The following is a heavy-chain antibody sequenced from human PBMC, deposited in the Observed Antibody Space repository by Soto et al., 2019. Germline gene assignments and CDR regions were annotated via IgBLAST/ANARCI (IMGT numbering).Heavy chain of an antibody. CDR3: ARVVLRGGTTQWKHYYYYYGMDV. D-gene: IGHD1-1*01. Sequence: QVQLVESGGGVVQPGRSLRLSCAASGFTFSSYAMHWVRQAPGKGLEWVAVISYDGSNKYYADSVKGRFTISRDNSKNTLYLQMNSLRAEDTAVYYCARVVLRGGTTQWKHYYYYYGMDVWGQGTTVTVSS. J-gene: IGHJ6*02. V-gene: IGHV3-30-3*01. CDR1: GFTFSSYA. CDR2: ISYDGSNK.